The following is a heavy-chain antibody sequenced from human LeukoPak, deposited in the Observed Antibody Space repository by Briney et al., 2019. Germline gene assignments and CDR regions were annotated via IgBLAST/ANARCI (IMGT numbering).Heavy chain of an antibody. V-gene: IGHV4-34*01. CDR3: ARVVVVVVHDAFDI. Sequence: SETLSLTCAVYGGSFSGYYWSWIRQPPGKGLEWIGEINHSGSTNYNPSLKSRVTISVDTSKNQFSLKLSSVTAADTAVYYCARVVVVVVHDAFDIWGQGTMVTVSS. CDR2: INHSGST. CDR1: GGSFSGYY. D-gene: IGHD3-22*01. J-gene: IGHJ3*02.